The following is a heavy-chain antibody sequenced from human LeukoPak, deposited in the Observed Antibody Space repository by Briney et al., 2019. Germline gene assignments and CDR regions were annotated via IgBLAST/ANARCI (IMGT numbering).Heavy chain of an antibody. V-gene: IGHV3-48*03. CDR1: GFTFSSYE. D-gene: IGHD3-10*02. CDR3: AELGITMIGGV. J-gene: IGHJ4*02. Sequence: GGSLRLSCAASGFTFSSYEMNWVRQAPGKGLEWVSYISSSGSTIYYADSVKGRFTISRDNAKNSLYQQMNSLRAEDTAVYYCAELGITMIGGVWGQGTLVTVSS. CDR2: ISSSGSTI.